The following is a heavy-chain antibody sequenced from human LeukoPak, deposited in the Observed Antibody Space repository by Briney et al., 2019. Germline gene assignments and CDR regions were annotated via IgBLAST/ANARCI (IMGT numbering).Heavy chain of an antibody. D-gene: IGHD1-14*01. V-gene: IGHV3-23*01. CDR2: ITGSGGDT. J-gene: IGHJ4*02. CDR1: EFTFNNYA. Sequence: PGGSLRLSCAASEFTFNNYAMSWVRQAPGKGLEWVSAITGSGGDTFHADSVKGRFTISRDNAKNTLYLQMDSLRAEDTAIYYCARSNQADDYWGQGTLVTVSS. CDR3: ARSNQADDY.